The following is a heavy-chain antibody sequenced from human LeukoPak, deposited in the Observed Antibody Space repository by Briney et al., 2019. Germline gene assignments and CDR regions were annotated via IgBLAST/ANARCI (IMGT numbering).Heavy chain of an antibody. CDR2: ISFDGSNK. CDR3: AKGLEYYYSGMDV. CDR1: GFTFSSYG. V-gene: IGHV3-30*18. Sequence: GGSLRLSCAASGFTFSSYGMHWVRQAPGEGLEWVAVISFDGSNKYYADSVKGRFTISRDKSKNTVYLQMNSLRAEDTAVYYCAKGLEYYYSGMDVWARGTTVTVTS. J-gene: IGHJ6*02.